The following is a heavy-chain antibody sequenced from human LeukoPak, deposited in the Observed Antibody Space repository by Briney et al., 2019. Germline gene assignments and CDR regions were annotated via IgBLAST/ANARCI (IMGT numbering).Heavy chain of an antibody. CDR1: GFTFSGSA. Sequence: GGSLRLSCAASGFTFSGSAMHWVRQASGKGLEWVGRISSKANSYATVYAASVKGRFTISRDDSKNTAYLQMNSLKTEDTAVYYCTIGDDSSKRYYYYMDVWGKGTTVTISS. CDR2: ISSKANSYAT. CDR3: TIGDDSSKRYYYYMDV. D-gene: IGHD3-22*01. J-gene: IGHJ6*03. V-gene: IGHV3-73*01.